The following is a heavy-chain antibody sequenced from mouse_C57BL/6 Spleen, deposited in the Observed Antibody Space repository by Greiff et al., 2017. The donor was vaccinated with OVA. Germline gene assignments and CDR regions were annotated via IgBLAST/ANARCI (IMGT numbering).Heavy chain of an antibody. CDR2: IHPNSGSN. V-gene: IGHV1-64*01. CDR1: GYTFTSYW. Sequence: QVQLQQPGAELVQPGASVKLSCKASGYTFTSYWMHWVKQRPGQGLEWIGMIHPNSGSNNYNEKVKGKATLTVDKSSSTAYMQLRSMTSEDSAVYYCARWGYHYAMDYWGQGTPVTVSA. D-gene: IGHD2-14*01. J-gene: IGHJ4*01. CDR3: ARWGYHYAMDY.